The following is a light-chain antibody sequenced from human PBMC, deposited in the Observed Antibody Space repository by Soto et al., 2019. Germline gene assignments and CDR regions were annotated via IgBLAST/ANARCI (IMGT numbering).Light chain of an antibody. CDR3: CSYAGSSTLI. CDR1: SSDVGSYNL. J-gene: IGLJ2*01. Sequence: QSALTQPASVSGSPGQSITISCTGTSSDVGSYNLVSWYQQHPGKAPKLVIYEVTKRPSRVSNRFSGSKSSNTASLTISGLQAEDEADYYCCSYAGSSTLIFGGGTKLTVL. V-gene: IGLV2-23*02. CDR2: EVT.